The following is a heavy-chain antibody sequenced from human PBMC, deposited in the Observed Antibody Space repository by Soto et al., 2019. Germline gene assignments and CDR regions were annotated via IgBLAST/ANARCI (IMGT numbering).Heavy chain of an antibody. V-gene: IGHV1-2*02. J-gene: IGHJ6*02. CDR1: GYNLTDYY. Sequence: HVHLVQSGAEVKRHGASVQVSCKASGYNLTDYYINWFRPAPGQGLEWLGWINHNSGGTNYAQKFRGRVPLSRDTSISTSYLQLVRLTTDDAAVYYFARDGGVASVYGMEVWGQGTTVTVSS. D-gene: IGHD5-12*01. CDR3: ARDGGVASVYGMEV. CDR2: INHNSGGT.